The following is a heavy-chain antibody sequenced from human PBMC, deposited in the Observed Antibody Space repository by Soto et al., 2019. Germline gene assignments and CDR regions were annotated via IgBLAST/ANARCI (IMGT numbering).Heavy chain of an antibody. CDR3: VTEAKSSGIL. CDR2: INPSGGST. CDR1: GYTFTSYY. Sequence: ASVKVTCKASGYTFTSYYMHWVRQAPGQGLEWMGIINPSGGSTSYAQKFQGRVTMTRDTSTSTVYMELSSLRSEVTAVYYCVTEAKSSGILWGQGTMVTVSS. D-gene: IGHD3-22*01. J-gene: IGHJ3*01. V-gene: IGHV1-46*01.